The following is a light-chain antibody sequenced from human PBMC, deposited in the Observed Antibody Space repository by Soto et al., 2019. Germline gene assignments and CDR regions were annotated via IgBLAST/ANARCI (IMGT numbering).Light chain of an antibody. CDR2: DVS. CDR1: RSDAGGYNY. CDR3: SSYTSQSTVV. J-gene: IGLJ3*02. V-gene: IGLV2-14*01. Sequence: QSVLTQPASVSGSPGQSIAISCTGTRSDAGGYNYVSWYQQPPGKAPKLIIYDVSDRPSGVSTRFSGSKSGNTASLTISGLQADDEADYYCSSYTSQSTVVFGGGTKVTVL.